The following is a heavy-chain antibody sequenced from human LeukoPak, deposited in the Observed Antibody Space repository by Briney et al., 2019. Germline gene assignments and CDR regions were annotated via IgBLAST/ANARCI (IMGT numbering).Heavy chain of an antibody. J-gene: IGHJ4*02. CDR3: ARGVYIAAAQYGY. CDR2: IYYSGTT. V-gene: IGHV4-59*01. Sequence: NSSETLSLTCTVPGGSISSYYWSWIRQPPGKGLEWIGYIYYSGTTNYNPSLKSRVTISVDTSENQFSLKLSSVTAADTAVYYCARGVYIAAAQYGYWGQGTLVTVSS. D-gene: IGHD6-13*01. CDR1: GGSISSYY.